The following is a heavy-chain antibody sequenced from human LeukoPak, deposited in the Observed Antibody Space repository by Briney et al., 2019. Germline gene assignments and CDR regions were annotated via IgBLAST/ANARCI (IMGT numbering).Heavy chain of an antibody. CDR3: ARDALGSYY. Sequence: GGSLRLSCAASGFAFSDFYMFWIRQAPGKGLEWISYISYSGSTLYYADSVKGRFTISRDNDKNLLYLQMNSLRADDTAVYYCARDALGSYYWGQGTLVTVSS. V-gene: IGHV3-11*01. J-gene: IGHJ4*02. CDR2: ISYSGSTL. CDR1: GFAFSDFY. D-gene: IGHD3-10*01.